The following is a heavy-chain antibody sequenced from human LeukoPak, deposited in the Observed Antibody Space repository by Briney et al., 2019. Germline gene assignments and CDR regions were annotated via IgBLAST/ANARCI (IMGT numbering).Heavy chain of an antibody. D-gene: IGHD3-22*01. CDR1: GLTFSTYT. CDR2: ITSSSSYI. J-gene: IGHJ4*02. V-gene: IGHV3-21*01. CDR3: ARHVVAVGFDY. Sequence: GGSLRLACAASGLTFSTYTMYWVRQAPAKGLEWVSSITSSSSYIYYADSVKGRFTISRDNAKNSLYLQMNSLRVEDTAVYYCARHVVAVGFDYWGQGTLVTVSS.